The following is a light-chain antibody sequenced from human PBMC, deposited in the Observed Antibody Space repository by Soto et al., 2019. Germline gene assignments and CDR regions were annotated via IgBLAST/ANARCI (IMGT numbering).Light chain of an antibody. CDR1: QSVSSSY. J-gene: IGKJ2*01. CDR3: QQYGSSFT. V-gene: IGKV3-20*01. CDR2: GAS. Sequence: DIVLTQSPGTLSLSPGERATLSCRASQSVSSSYLAWYQQKPGQAPRLLIYGASSRATGILDRFSGSGSGTDFTLTISRLEPEDFAVYYCQQYGSSFTFGQGTKLEIK.